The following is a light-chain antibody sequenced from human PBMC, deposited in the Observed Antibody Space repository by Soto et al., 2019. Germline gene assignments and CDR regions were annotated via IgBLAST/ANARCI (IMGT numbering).Light chain of an antibody. CDR1: SSNIGNNY. CDR2: DNN. V-gene: IGLV1-51*01. J-gene: IGLJ1*01. CDR3: GTWDSSFYV. Sequence: QSVLTQPPSVSAAPGQKVTISCSGSSSNIGNNYVSWYQQLPGTAPKLLIYDNNKRPSGIPDRFSGSKSGTSATLGITGLQTGDEADYYCGTWDSSFYVFRTGTKVTVL.